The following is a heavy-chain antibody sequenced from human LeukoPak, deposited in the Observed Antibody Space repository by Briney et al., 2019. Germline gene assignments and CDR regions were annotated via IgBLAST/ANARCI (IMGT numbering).Heavy chain of an antibody. CDR3: ARSYDSSGYYYDVRLNWFDP. Sequence: SETLSLTCTVSGGSISSSSYYWGWIRQPPGKGLEWIGSIYYSGSTYYNPSLKSRVTISVDTSKNQFSLKLSSVTAADTAVYHCARSYDSSGYYYDVRLNWFDPWGQGTLVTVSS. V-gene: IGHV4-39*07. J-gene: IGHJ5*02. CDR2: IYYSGST. CDR1: GGSISSSSYY. D-gene: IGHD3-22*01.